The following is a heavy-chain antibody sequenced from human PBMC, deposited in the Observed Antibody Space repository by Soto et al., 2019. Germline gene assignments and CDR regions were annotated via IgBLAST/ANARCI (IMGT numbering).Heavy chain of an antibody. J-gene: IGHJ6*02. D-gene: IGHD6-13*01. CDR3: ARVPPFSSIWSYYYYYYYGMDV. V-gene: IGHV4-4*02. Sequence: SETLSLTCAVSGGSISSSNWWSWVRQPPGKGLEWIGEIYHSGSTNYNPSLKGRVTISVDKSKNQFSLKLSSVTAADTAVYYCARVPPFSSIWSYYYYYYYGMDVWGQGTTVTVSS. CDR1: GGSISSSNW. CDR2: IYHSGST.